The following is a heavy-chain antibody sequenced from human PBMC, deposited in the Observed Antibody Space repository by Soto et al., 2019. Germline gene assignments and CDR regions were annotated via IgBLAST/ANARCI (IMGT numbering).Heavy chain of an antibody. CDR3: ARERSISVVRGVILRLLDY. V-gene: IGHV4-31*03. CDR1: GGSISSGDYY. Sequence: QVQLQESGPGLVKPSQTLSLTCTVSGGSISSGDYYWSWIRQHPGKGLEWIGYIYYSGSTYYNPSLKSRVTISVDTSKNQFSLKLSSVTAADTAVYYCARERSISVVRGVILRLLDYWGQGTLVTVSS. CDR2: IYYSGST. D-gene: IGHD3-10*01. J-gene: IGHJ4*02.